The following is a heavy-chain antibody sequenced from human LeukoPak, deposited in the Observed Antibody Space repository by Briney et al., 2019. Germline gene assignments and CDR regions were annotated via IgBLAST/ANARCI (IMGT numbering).Heavy chain of an antibody. D-gene: IGHD1-20*01. CDR3: ATYNWEYEADY. V-gene: IGHV3-74*01. CDR2: ISPDGKDT. CDR1: GFTFSNYW. Sequence: RAGGSLRLSCAASGFTFSNYWMYWVRHVPGKGLVWVSRISPDGKDTSHADSVKGRFTISRDNAKNTLYLQMNSLRAEDTAVYYCATYNWEYEADYWGQGTLVTVSS. J-gene: IGHJ4*02.